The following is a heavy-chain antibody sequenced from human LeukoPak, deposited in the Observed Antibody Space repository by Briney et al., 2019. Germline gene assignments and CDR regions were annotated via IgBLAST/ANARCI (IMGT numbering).Heavy chain of an antibody. J-gene: IGHJ5*01. Sequence: PGGSLRLSCAASGFTFTNYWMHWVRQAPGKGLVWVSRINSDGSSTNYADSVKGRFTISRDNAKNTLYLQMNSLRAEDTAVYYCESAGRTSCYNLGPAWVGTCGQGALVTVSS. CDR3: ESAGRTSCYNLGPAWVGT. D-gene: IGHD2-2*01. CDR2: INSDGSST. V-gene: IGHV3-74*01. CDR1: GFTFTNYW.